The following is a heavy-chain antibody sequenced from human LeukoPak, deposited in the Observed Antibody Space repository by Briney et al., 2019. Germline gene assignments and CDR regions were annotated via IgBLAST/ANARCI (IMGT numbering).Heavy chain of an antibody. CDR1: GGSFSGYY. CDR2: INHSGST. J-gene: IGHJ3*02. CDR3: ARGPIGLRAFDI. Sequence: SETLSLTCAVYGGSFSGYYWSWIRQPPGKGLEWIGEINHSGSTYYNPSLKSRVTISVDTSKNQFSLKLTSVTAADTAVYYCARGPIGLRAFDIWGQGTMVTVSS. D-gene: IGHD2/OR15-2a*01. V-gene: IGHV4-34*01.